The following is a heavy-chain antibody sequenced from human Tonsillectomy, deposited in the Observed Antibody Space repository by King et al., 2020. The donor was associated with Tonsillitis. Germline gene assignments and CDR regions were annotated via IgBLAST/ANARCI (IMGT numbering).Heavy chain of an antibody. CDR1: GFTFSSYE. J-gene: IGHJ6*03. V-gene: IGHV3-48*03. CDR2: ISSSGRTI. Sequence: VQLVESGGGLVQPRGSLRLSCAASGFTFSSYEMNWVRQAPGKGLEWVSSISSSGRTIYYADSVKGRFTISRDNARNSLYLQMNSLRAEDTAVYYCARDQWVADLSDYYYYMDVWGKGTTVTVSS. D-gene: IGHD6-19*01. CDR3: ARDQWVADLSDYYYYMDV.